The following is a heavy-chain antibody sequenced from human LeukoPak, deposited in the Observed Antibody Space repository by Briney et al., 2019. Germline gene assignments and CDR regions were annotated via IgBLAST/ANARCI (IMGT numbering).Heavy chain of an antibody. Sequence: GGSLRLSCAASGFTFSAYCMSWVRQAPGKGLEWVSAISSSGGSTYYADSVKGRFTISRDSSKNTLYLLMSSLRAEDTAVYYCAKGVYGYADYALLDYWGQGTLVTVSS. D-gene: IGHD2-2*01. CDR1: GFTFSAYC. CDR3: AKGVYGYADYALLDY. CDR2: ISSSGGST. J-gene: IGHJ4*02. V-gene: IGHV3-23*01.